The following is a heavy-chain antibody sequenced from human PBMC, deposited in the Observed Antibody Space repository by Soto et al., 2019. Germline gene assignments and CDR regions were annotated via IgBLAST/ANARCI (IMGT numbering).Heavy chain of an antibody. CDR1: GVTLSSSV. CDR2: ISVDGRND. V-gene: IGHV3-30*18. D-gene: IGHD6-19*01. Sequence: GSLRLSCESSGVTLSSSVMHWVLQAPGKRLEWLSVISVDGRNDLHAGAVKGRFTISRDISKNMVYLQMNDLRPDDTAMYFCAKEGHTSGRCGCFNIWGQGTMVTV. CDR3: AKEGHTSGRCGCFNI. J-gene: IGHJ3*02.